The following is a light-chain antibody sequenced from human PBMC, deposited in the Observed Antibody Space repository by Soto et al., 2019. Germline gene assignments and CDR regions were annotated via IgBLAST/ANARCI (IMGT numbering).Light chain of an antibody. CDR2: AAS. CDR1: QSISSY. J-gene: IGKJ5*01. Sequence: DIQLTQSPSFLSASVGDRVTITCRASQSISSYLAWYQQKPGKAPKLLIYAASTLQSGVPSRFSGSGSGTEFTLTISSLQPEDFATYYRQQLNSYPITFGQGTRLEIK. CDR3: QQLNSYPIT. V-gene: IGKV1-9*01.